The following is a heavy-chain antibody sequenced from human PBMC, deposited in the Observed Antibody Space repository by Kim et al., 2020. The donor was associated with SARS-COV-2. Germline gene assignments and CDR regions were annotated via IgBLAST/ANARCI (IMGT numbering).Heavy chain of an antibody. CDR2: ISWNSGSI. CDR1: GFTFDDYA. V-gene: IGHV3-9*01. Sequence: GGSLRLSCAASGFTFDDYAMHWVRQAPGKGLEWVSGISWNSGSIGYADSVKGRFTISRDNAKNSLYLQMNSLRAEDTALYYCAKVKMSGSFPWYESYYFDYWGQGTLVTVSS. J-gene: IGHJ4*02. D-gene: IGHD2-15*01. CDR3: AKVKMSGSFPWYESYYFDY.